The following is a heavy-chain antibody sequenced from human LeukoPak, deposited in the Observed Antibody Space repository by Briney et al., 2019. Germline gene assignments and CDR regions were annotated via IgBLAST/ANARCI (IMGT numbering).Heavy chain of an antibody. J-gene: IGHJ4*02. CDR1: GFTFSGYA. CDR3: AKDPSSGWYNY. D-gene: IGHD6-19*01. V-gene: IGHV3-23*01. Sequence: GGSLRLSCAASGFTFSGYAMSWVRQAPGKGLEWVSAISGSGGSTYYADSVKGRFTISRDNSKNTLYLQMNSLRAEDTAVYYCAKDPSSGWYNYWGQGTLVTVSS. CDR2: ISGSGGST.